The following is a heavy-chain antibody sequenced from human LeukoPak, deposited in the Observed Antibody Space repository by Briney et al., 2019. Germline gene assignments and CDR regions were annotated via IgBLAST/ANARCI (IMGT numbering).Heavy chain of an antibody. CDR1: RLTFSSYG. CDR2: ISYDGSNK. V-gene: IGHV3-30*18. CDR3: AKDYSNYCDY. D-gene: IGHD4-11*01. J-gene: IGHJ4*02. Sequence: GRSLRLSCAASRLTFSSYGMHWVRQAPGKGLEWVAVISYDGSNKYYADSVKGRFTISRDNSKNTLYLQMNSLRAEDTAVYYCAKDYSNYCDYWGQGTLVTVSS.